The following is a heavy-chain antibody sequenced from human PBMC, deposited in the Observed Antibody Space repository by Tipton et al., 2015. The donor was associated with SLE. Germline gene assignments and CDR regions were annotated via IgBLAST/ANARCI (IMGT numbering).Heavy chain of an antibody. V-gene: IGHV4-30-4*08. Sequence: TLSLTCTVSGGSMTSGDDYWSWIRQSPGKGLEWIGYIYYSGSTEYNPSLMSRVTMSVDTSKNQFSLKLSSVTAADTAVYYCARGYCSSTSCYGDWGQGTLVTVSS. J-gene: IGHJ4*02. CDR2: IYYSGST. CDR1: GGSMTSGDDY. CDR3: ARGYCSSTSCYGD. D-gene: IGHD2-2*01.